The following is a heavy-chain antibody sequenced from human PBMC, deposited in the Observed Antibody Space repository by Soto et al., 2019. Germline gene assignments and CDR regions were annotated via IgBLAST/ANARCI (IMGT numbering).Heavy chain of an antibody. V-gene: IGHV3-11*01. D-gene: IGHD2-2*01. CDR2: ISSSGSTI. J-gene: IGHJ6*03. CDR1: GFTFSDYY. CDR3: ARGEVVPAAIRDYYYYYMDV. Sequence: GGSLRLSCAASGFTFSDYYMSWIRQAPGKGLGWVSYISSSGSTIYYADSVKGRFTISRDNAKNSLYLQMNSLRAEDTAVYYCARGEVVPAAIRDYYYYYMDVWGKGTTVTVSS.